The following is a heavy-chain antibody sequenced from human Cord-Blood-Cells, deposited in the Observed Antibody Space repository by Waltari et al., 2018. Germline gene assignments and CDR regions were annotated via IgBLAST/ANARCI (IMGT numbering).Heavy chain of an antibody. D-gene: IGHD1-7*01. CDR1: GYTFTRYY. Sequence: QVQLVQSGAEVKKPGASVKGSCKASGYTFTRYYMHWVSQAPGQGLEWMGWINPNSGGTNYAQKFQGRVTMTRDTSISTAYMELSRLRSDDTAVYYCARVPNWNYAGVDYWGQGTLVTVSS. J-gene: IGHJ4*02. CDR2: INPNSGGT. CDR3: ARVPNWNYAGVDY. V-gene: IGHV1-2*02.